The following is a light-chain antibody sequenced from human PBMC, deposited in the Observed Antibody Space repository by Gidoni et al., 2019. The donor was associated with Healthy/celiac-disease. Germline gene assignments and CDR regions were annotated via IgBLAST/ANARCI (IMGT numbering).Light chain of an antibody. Sequence: IQLTQSPSSLSASVGDRVTITCRASQGISSYLAWYQQKPGKAPKLLIYAASTFQRGVPSRFSGMGSGKDFTPTISSRQPEDFATYYCQQLNSYPLTFGGGTKVEIK. CDR3: QQLNSYPLT. J-gene: IGKJ4*01. V-gene: IGKV1-9*01. CDR1: QGISSY. CDR2: AAS.